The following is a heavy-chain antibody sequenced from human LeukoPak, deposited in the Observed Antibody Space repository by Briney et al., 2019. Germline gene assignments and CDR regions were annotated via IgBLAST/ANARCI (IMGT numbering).Heavy chain of an antibody. CDR2: IYYSGST. Sequence: SETLCLTCTVSGGSISSSSYYWGWIRQPPGTGLEWIGSIYYSGSTYYNPSLKSRVTISVDTSKNQFSLKLSSVTAADTAVYYCAAVGSGGGDYWGQGTLVTVSS. CDR3: AAVGSGGGDY. CDR1: GGSISSSSYY. J-gene: IGHJ4*02. D-gene: IGHD6-19*01. V-gene: IGHV4-39*01.